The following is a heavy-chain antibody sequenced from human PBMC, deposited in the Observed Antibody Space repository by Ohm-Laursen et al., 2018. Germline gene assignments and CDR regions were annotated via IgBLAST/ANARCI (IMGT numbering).Heavy chain of an antibody. J-gene: IGHJ4*02. V-gene: IGHV3-53*01. Sequence: SLRLSCTASGFTVSSNYMSWVRQAPGKGLEWVSVIYSGGSTYYADSVKGRFTISRDNSKNTLYLQMNSLRAEDTAVYYCARGDFWSGFDYWGQGTLVTVSS. CDR2: IYSGGST. CDR1: GFTVSSNY. D-gene: IGHD3-3*01. CDR3: ARGDFWSGFDY.